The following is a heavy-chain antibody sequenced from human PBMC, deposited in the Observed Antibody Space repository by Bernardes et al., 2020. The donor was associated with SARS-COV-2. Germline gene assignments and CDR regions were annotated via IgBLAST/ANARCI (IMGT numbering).Heavy chain of an antibody. CDR2: IYYSGST. V-gene: IGHV4-39*01. CDR1: GGSISRSSYY. D-gene: IGHD3-22*01. J-gene: IGHJ4*02. Sequence: SATLSLTCTGSGGSISRSSYYWGWIRQPPGKGLEWIGSIYYSGSTYYNPSLKSRVTISVDTSKNQFSLKLSSVTAADTAVYYCARHGGITMIVVVIPGYFDYWGQGTLVTVSS. CDR3: ARHGGITMIVVVIPGYFDY.